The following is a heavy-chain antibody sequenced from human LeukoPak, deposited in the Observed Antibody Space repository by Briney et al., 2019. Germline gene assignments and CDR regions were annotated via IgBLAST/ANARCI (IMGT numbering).Heavy chain of an antibody. J-gene: IGHJ4*02. D-gene: IGHD3-22*01. V-gene: IGHV1-46*01. CDR2: INPSGGST. CDR3: ARGPGEGGSSGYYYGKPEDPAEYYFDY. Sequence: EASVKVSCKASGYTFTGYYIHWVRQAPGQGLEWMGIINPSGGSTSYAQKFQGRVTMTRDMSTSTVYMELSSLRSEDTAVYYCARGPGEGGSSGYYYGKPEDPAEYYFDYWGQGTLVTVS. CDR1: GYTFTGYY.